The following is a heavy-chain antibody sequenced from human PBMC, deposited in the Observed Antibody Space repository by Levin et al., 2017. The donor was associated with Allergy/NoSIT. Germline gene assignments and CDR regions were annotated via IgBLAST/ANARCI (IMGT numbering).Heavy chain of an antibody. CDR2: ISYDGNQK. CDR1: GFTFSSYA. V-gene: IGHV3-30*18. D-gene: IGHD3-10*01. J-gene: IGHJ4*02. CDR3: AKDRELLCDY. Sequence: GESLKISCAASGFTFSSYAMHWVRQAPGKGLEWVAVISYDGNQKYYADSVKGRFTISRDNSKNTLFLQMNSLRADDTAVYYCAKDRELLCDYWGQGTLVTVSS.